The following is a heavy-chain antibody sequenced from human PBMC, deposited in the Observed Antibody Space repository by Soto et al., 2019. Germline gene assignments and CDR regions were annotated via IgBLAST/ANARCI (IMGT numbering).Heavy chain of an antibody. CDR1: GYSFTSYW. V-gene: IGHV5-51*01. Sequence: PGESLKISCKGSGYSFTSYWIVWVRQMPGKGLEWMGIIYPGDSDTRYSPSFQGQVTISADKSISTAYLQWSSLKASDTAVYYCAKRYGGNSRAFDIWGQGTMVTVSS. D-gene: IGHD2-21*02. CDR3: AKRYGGNSRAFDI. J-gene: IGHJ3*02. CDR2: IYPGDSDT.